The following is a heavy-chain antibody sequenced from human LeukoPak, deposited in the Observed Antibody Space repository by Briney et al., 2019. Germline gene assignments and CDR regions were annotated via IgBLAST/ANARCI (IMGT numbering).Heavy chain of an antibody. Sequence: KPSETLSLTCTLSGGSISSYYWSWIRQPPGKGLEWIVRIYTSGSTNYNPSLKSRVTMSVDTSKNQFSLKLSSVTAADTAVYYCARGPEVPAAIIFDPWGQGTLVTVSS. CDR2: IYTSGST. CDR1: GGSISSYY. V-gene: IGHV4-4*07. CDR3: ARGPEVPAAIIFDP. J-gene: IGHJ5*02. D-gene: IGHD2-2*01.